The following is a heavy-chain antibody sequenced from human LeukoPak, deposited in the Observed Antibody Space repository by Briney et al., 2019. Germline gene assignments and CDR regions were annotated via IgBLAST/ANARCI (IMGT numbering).Heavy chain of an antibody. CDR1: GFNFDDYG. J-gene: IGHJ4*02. CDR2: IYSGVNT. V-gene: IGHV3-53*01. CDR3: ARVSPLYYASGSLDY. Sequence: GGSLRLSCAAFGFNFDDYGMSWVRQAPGKGLEWVSVIYSGVNTYYADSVKGRFTISRDNSKNTLYLQMNNLRAEDTAVYYCARVSPLYYASGSLDYWGQGSLVTVSS. D-gene: IGHD3-10*01.